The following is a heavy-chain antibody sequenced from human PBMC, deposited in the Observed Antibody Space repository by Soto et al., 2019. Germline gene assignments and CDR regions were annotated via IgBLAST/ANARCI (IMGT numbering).Heavy chain of an antibody. CDR1: GGTFSSYA. J-gene: IGHJ3*02. V-gene: IGHV1-69*13. CDR2: IIPIFGTA. CDR3: ARGVVPAAIGAFDI. Sequence: SVKVSCKASGGTFSSYAISWVLQAPGQGLEWMGGIIPIFGTANYAQKFQGRVTITADESTSTAYMELSSLRSEDTAVYYCARGVVPAAIGAFDIWGQGTMVTVSS. D-gene: IGHD2-2*01.